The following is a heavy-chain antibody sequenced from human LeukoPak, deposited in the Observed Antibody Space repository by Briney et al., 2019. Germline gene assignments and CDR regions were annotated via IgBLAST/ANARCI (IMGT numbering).Heavy chain of an antibody. D-gene: IGHD3-22*01. CDR1: GYTFTSYG. CDR2: ISAYNGNA. J-gene: IGHJ4*02. V-gene: IGHV1-18*01. CDR3: AREYGYYDSSGYPLDY. Sequence: SVKVSCKASGYTFTSYGISWVRQAPGQGLEWMGWISAYNGNANYAQKLQGRVTMTTDTSTSTAYMELRSLRSDDTAVYYCAREYGYYDSSGYPLDYWGQGTLVTVSS.